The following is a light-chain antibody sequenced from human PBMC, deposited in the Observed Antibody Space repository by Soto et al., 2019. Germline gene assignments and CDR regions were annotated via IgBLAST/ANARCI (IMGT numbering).Light chain of an antibody. CDR1: QSVSGY. V-gene: IGKV3-11*01. J-gene: IGKJ4*01. CDR2: DAS. CDR3: QQRSNWPLT. Sequence: EIVMTQSPATLSVSPGERATLSCRASQSVSGYLAWYQQKPGQAPRLVIYDASNRATGIPARFSGSGSGTDFTLTISSLEPEDFAVYYCQQRSNWPLTFGGGTKVDIK.